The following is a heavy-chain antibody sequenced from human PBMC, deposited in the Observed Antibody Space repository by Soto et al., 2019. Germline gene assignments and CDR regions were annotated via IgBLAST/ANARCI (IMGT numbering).Heavy chain of an antibody. CDR2: IIPIFGTA. J-gene: IGHJ4*02. D-gene: IGHD3-22*01. CDR3: ARYDSSGYYANFDY. Sequence: QVQLVQSGAEVKKPGSSVKVSCKASGGTFSSYAISWVRQAPGQGLEWMGGIIPIFGTANYAQKFQGRVTXXAXEXXSTAYMELSSLRSEDTAVYYCARYDSSGYYANFDYWGQGTLVTVSS. CDR1: GGTFSSYA. V-gene: IGHV1-69*12.